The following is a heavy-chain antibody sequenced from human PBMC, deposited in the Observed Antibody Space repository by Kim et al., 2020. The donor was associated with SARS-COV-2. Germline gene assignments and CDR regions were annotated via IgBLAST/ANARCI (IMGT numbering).Heavy chain of an antibody. V-gene: IGHV3-33*01. D-gene: IGHD6-13*01. CDR2: IWYDGNNK. Sequence: GGSLRLSCAASGFTFSSYGMHWVRQAPGKGLEWVAVIWYDGNNKYYAYSVKGRFTISRDNSKNTLYLQMNSLRAEDTAVYYCARGYSSSWYNPAYYFDYWGQGTLVTVSS. CDR3: ARGYSSSWYNPAYYFDY. J-gene: IGHJ4*02. CDR1: GFTFSSYG.